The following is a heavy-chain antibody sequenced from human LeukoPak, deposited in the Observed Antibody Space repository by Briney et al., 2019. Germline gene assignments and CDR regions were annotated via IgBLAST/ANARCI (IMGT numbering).Heavy chain of an antibody. D-gene: IGHD6-19*01. Sequence: PGGSLRLSCAASGFTFSGYGMHWVRLAPGKGLEWVAVISYDGSNKYYADSVKGRFTISRDNSKNTLYLQMNSLRAEDTAVYYCAKDFSVAMDYFDYWGQGTLVTVSS. CDR3: AKDFSVAMDYFDY. CDR2: ISYDGSNK. V-gene: IGHV3-30*18. J-gene: IGHJ4*02. CDR1: GFTFSGYG.